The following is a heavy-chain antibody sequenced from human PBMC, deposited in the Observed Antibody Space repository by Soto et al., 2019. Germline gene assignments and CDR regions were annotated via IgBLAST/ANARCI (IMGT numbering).Heavy chain of an antibody. CDR1: GYSISAYY. J-gene: IGHJ4*02. D-gene: IGHD3-10*01. CDR2: IDPKNGGT. V-gene: IGHV1-2*02. Sequence: ASVNVSCKASGYSISAYYIHWVRQAPGQGLEWMGWIDPKNGGTVSAQKFQGRLTMTRDTSISTVYMDLSGLTSDDTALYYCGRDDYGIFPYWGQGSLVTVSS. CDR3: GRDDYGIFPY.